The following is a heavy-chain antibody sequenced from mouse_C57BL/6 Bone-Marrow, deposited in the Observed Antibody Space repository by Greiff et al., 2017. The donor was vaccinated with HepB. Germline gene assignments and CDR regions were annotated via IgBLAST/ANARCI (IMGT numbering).Heavy chain of an antibody. CDR1: GYTFTSYW. CDR3: ARFLYYYACAMDY. Sequence: VKLQQPGTELVKPGASVKLSCKASGYTFTSYWMHWVKQRPGQGLEWIGNINPSNGGTNYNEKFKSKATLTVDKSSSTAYMQLSSLTSEDSAVYYCARFLYYYACAMDYWGQGTSVTVSS. D-gene: IGHD1-1*01. J-gene: IGHJ4*01. CDR2: INPSNGGT. V-gene: IGHV1-53*01.